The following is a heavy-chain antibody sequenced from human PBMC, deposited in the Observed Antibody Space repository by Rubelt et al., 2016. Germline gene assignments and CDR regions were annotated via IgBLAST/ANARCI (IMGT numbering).Heavy chain of an antibody. V-gene: IGHV4-39*01. CDR1: GGSISSTAYY. D-gene: IGHD3-22*01. Sequence: QLQLQLSGPRLVKPSETLSLTCTVSGGSISSTAYYWGWVRQPPGKGLEWIGSIHYSGSTYYNPSLKSRVTISEDTSKKQFSLTLKAVTAADTAVYYCARHDYYDTSGYPYWGQGTLVTFSS. CDR2: IHYSGST. J-gene: IGHJ4*02. CDR3: ARHDYYDTSGYPY.